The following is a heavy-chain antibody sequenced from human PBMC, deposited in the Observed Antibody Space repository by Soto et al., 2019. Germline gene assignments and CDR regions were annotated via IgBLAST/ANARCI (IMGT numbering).Heavy chain of an antibody. D-gene: IGHD3-3*01. J-gene: IGHJ6*03. CDR3: ARGWRYYDFWSGYHGRKRRGMDV. V-gene: IGHV4-34*01. CDR1: GGSFSGYY. CDR2: INHSGST. Sequence: QVQLQQWGAGLLKPSETLSLTCAVYGGSFSGYYWSWIRQPPGKGLEWIGEINHSGSTNYNQSLKSRVTISVDTSKHQFSLKLSSVPAADTAVYYCARGWRYYDFWSGYHGRKRRGMDVWGKGTTVTVSS.